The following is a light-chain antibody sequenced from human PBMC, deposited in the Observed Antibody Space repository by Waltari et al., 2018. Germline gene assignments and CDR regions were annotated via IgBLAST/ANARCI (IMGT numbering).Light chain of an antibody. Sequence: QSALTQPASVSGSLGQSITISCTGTSSDVGTYNLVSWYQQYPGKAPKLMIYEVNKRPSGLSNRFSGSNTGNTASLTISGLQAEDETDYYCCSYAGSHTLVFGGGTELTVL. CDR3: CSYAGSHTLV. CDR1: SSDVGTYNL. J-gene: IGLJ3*02. V-gene: IGLV2-23*02. CDR2: EVN.